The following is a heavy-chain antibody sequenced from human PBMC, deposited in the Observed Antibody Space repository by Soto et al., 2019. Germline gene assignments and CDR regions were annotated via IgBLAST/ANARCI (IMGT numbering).Heavy chain of an antibody. V-gene: IGHV3-21*01. J-gene: IGHJ4*02. CDR2: ISSSSSDI. D-gene: IGHD3-22*01. Sequence: EVQLVESGGGLVKPGGSLRLSCAASGLTFSTYSMNWVRQAPGKGLEWVSSISSSSSDIHYADSVKGRFTISRDNAKKSLYLQMNSLRAEDTAVYYCARGDGYYDSRPFDDWGQGTLVTVSS. CDR3: ARGDGYYDSRPFDD. CDR1: GLTFSTYS.